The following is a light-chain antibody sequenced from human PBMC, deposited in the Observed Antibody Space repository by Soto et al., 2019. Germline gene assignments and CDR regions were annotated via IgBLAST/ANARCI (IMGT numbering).Light chain of an antibody. J-gene: IGKJ2*01. CDR3: QQYNNRPPET. CDR2: GAS. Sequence: EIVLTQSPGSLSLSPRERATLSCRASQSVGSNLAWYQQKPGQAPRLLIYGASTRATGIPARFSGSGSGTEFTLTISSLQSEDFAIYYCQQYNNRPPETFGQGTKLE. CDR1: QSVGSN. V-gene: IGKV3-15*01.